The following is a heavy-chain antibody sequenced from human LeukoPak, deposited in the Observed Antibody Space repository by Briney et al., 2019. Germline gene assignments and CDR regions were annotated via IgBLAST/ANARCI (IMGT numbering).Heavy chain of an antibody. Sequence: GGSLRLSCAASGFTFSDYYMSWIRQAPGKGLEWVSYISSCGSTIYYADSVKGRFTISRDNAKNSLYLQMNSLRAEDTAVYYCATVVAATFNAFDIWGQGTMVTVSS. CDR3: ATVVAATFNAFDI. CDR2: ISSCGSTI. J-gene: IGHJ3*02. CDR1: GFTFSDYY. V-gene: IGHV3-11*01. D-gene: IGHD2-15*01.